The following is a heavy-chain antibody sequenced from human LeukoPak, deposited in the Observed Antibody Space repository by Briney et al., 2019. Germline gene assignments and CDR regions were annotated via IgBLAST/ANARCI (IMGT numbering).Heavy chain of an antibody. Sequence: GGSLRLSCAASGFTFSSYSMNWVRQAPGEGLEWVSCICSSSSYIYYAHSVKGRFTISRDNAENSLYLQMNSLRAEDAAVYYCARDPTYWGQGILVTVSS. CDR1: GFTFSSYS. J-gene: IGHJ4*02. CDR2: ICSSSSYI. V-gene: IGHV3-21*01. CDR3: ARDPTY.